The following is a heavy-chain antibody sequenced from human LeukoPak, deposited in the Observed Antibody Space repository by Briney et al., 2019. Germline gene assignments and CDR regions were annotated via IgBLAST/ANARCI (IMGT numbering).Heavy chain of an antibody. V-gene: IGHV3-7*03. CDR3: ARDPGYCSSTSCYYYFDY. Sequence: GGSLRLSCAASGFTFSSYWMSWVCQAPGKGLGWVANIKQDGSEKYYVDSVKGRFTISRDNAKNSLYLQMNSLRAEDTAVYYCARDPGYCSSTSCYYYFDYWGQGTLVTVSS. CDR1: GFTFSSYW. J-gene: IGHJ4*02. D-gene: IGHD2-2*01. CDR2: IKQDGSEK.